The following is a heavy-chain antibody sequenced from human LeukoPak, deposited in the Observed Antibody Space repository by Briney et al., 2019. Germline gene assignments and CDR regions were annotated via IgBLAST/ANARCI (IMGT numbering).Heavy chain of an antibody. CDR2: ALSGGTTT. CDR1: GFTFRIYA. V-gene: IGHV3-23*01. CDR3: AKNYHDSSGPFSWAFHM. D-gene: IGHD3-22*01. Sequence: GGSLRLSCAASGFTFRIYAMTWVRQAPGKGPEWVSGALSGGTTTYYADSVKGRFTIPRDNYKGILFLQMNSLRAEDTAVYYCAKNYHDSSGPFSWAFHMWGQGTTVTVSS. J-gene: IGHJ3*02.